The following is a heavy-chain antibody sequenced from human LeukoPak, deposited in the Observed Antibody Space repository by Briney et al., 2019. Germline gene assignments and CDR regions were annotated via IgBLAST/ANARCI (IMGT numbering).Heavy chain of an antibody. D-gene: IGHD1-1*01. V-gene: IGHV4-59*11. J-gene: IGHJ6*03. CDR1: GDSIKNHY. Sequence: SETPSLNCSVSGDSIKNHYWTWIRQPPGEGLEWIGYIYYNGFTNYNPSLKSRVTISVDTYAQFSLKLNSVTAADTAVYYCARIRGSHIVQYYYMDVWGNGTTVTVSS. CDR3: ARIRGSHIVQYYYMDV. CDR2: IYYNGFT.